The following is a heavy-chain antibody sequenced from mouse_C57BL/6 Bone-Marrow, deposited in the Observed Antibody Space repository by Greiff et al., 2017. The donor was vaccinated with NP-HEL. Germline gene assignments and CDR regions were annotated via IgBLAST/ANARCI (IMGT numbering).Heavy chain of an antibody. D-gene: IGHD1-1*01. CDR1: GYTFTDYY. CDR3: ARYLYYGSSLDY. V-gene: IGHV1-75*01. J-gene: IGHJ2*01. CDR2: IFPGSGST. Sequence: VQRVESGPELVKPGASVKISCKASGYTFTDYYINWVKQRPGQGLEWIGWIFPGSGSTYYNEKFKGKATLTVDKSSSTAYMLLSSLTSEDSAVYFCARYLYYGSSLDYWGQGTTLTVSS.